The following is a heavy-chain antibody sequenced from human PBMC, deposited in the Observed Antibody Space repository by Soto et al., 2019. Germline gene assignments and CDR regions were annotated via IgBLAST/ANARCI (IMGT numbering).Heavy chain of an antibody. J-gene: IGHJ4*02. Sequence: KVSCKASGGTFSSYTISWVRQAPGQGLEWMGGIIPIFGTANYAQKFQGRVTITADESTSTAYMELSSLRSEDTAVYYCARDPEGSQYYFDYWGQGTLVTVSS. V-gene: IGHV1-69*01. CDR2: IIPIFGTA. D-gene: IGHD6-19*01. CDR1: GGTFSSYT. CDR3: ARDPEGSQYYFDY.